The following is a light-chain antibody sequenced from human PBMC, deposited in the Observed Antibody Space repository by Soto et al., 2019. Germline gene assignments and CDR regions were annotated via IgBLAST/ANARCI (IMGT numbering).Light chain of an antibody. Sequence: DIVMTQSPDSLAVSLGERATINCKSSQSVLYSSNNKNYLAWYQQKPGQPHKLLIYWASTRESGVPDRFSGSGSGTDFTLTISSLQAEDVAVYSCQQYYSTPWTFGQGTKVEIK. J-gene: IGKJ1*01. CDR1: QSVLYSSNNKNY. CDR3: QQYYSTPWT. V-gene: IGKV4-1*01. CDR2: WAS.